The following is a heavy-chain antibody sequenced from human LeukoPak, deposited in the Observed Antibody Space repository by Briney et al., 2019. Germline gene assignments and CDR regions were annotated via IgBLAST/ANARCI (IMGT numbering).Heavy chain of an antibody. Sequence: GGSLRLSCAASGFTFSSYWMSWVRQAPGKGLEWVSVIYSGGSTYYADSVKGRFTISRDNSKNTLYLQMNSLRAEDTAVYYCASLVNLRHHVRSGYPTDYFDYWGQGTLVTVSS. CDR1: GFTFSSYW. V-gene: IGHV3-53*01. CDR3: ASLVNLRHHVRSGYPTDYFDY. D-gene: IGHD5-12*01. J-gene: IGHJ4*02. CDR2: IYSGGST.